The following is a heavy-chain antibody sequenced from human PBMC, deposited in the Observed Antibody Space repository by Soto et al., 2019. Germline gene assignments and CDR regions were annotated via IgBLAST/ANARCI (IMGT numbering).Heavy chain of an antibody. Sequence: QVQLVESGGGVVQPGRSLRLSCAASGFTFSSYAMHWVRQAPGKGLEWVAVISYDGSNKYYADSVRGRFTISRDNSKTLYLQMNTLRGEDTALDYCVRDTSPYSSGWHNRHFDYWGQGTLVTVSS. J-gene: IGHJ4*02. CDR3: VRDTSPYSSGWHNRHFDY. D-gene: IGHD6-19*01. CDR1: GFTFSSYA. V-gene: IGHV3-30-3*01. CDR2: ISYDGSNK.